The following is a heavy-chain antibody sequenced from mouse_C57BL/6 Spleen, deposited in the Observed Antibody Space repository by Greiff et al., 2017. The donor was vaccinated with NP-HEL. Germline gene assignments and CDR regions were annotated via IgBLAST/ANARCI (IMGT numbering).Heavy chain of an antibody. J-gene: IGHJ3*01. CDR2: IYPGSGST. CDR3: ARSGVTRGFAY. Sequence: QVQLKQPGAELVKPGASVKMSCKASGYTFTSYWITWVKQRPGQGLEWIGDIYPGSGSTNYNEKFTSKATLTVDTSSSTAYMQLSSLTSEDSAVYCCARSGVTRGFAYWGQGTLVTVSA. CDR1: GYTFTSYW. D-gene: IGHD2-1*01. V-gene: IGHV1-55*01.